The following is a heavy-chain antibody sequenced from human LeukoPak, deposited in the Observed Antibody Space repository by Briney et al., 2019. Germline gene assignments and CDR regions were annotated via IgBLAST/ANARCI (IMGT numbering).Heavy chain of an antibody. J-gene: IGHJ4*02. Sequence: PGGSLRLSCVTSGFTFSNYAMSWVRQAPGKGLEWVSAISGSGGSTYYADSVKGRFTISRDNSKNTLYLQMNSLRAEDTAVYYCAKEMEPDYSPFDYWGQGTLVTVSS. D-gene: IGHD4-11*01. CDR1: GFTFSNYA. V-gene: IGHV3-23*01. CDR2: ISGSGGST. CDR3: AKEMEPDYSPFDY.